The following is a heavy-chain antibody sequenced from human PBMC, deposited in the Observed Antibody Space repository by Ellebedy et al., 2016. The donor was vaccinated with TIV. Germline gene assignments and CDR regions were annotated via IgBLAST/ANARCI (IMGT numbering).Heavy chain of an antibody. CDR3: ASERGSSFLKFYYYGMDV. CDR2: ISGSGGST. CDR1: GFTFSSYA. V-gene: IGHV3-23*01. J-gene: IGHJ6*02. D-gene: IGHD6-6*01. Sequence: GGSLRLXXAASGFTFSSYAMSWVRQAPGKGLEWVSAISGSGGSTYYADSVKGRFTISRDNSKNTLYLQMNSLRAEDTAVYYCASERGSSFLKFYYYGMDVWGQGTTVTVSS.